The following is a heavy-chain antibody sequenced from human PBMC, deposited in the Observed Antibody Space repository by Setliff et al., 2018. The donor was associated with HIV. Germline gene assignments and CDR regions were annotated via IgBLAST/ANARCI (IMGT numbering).Heavy chain of an antibody. V-gene: IGHV1-3*01. D-gene: IGHD6-19*01. CDR2: INAGNGNT. Sequence: ASVKVSCKTSGYIFTNYAIQWVRQAPGQGLEWMGWINAGNGNTKYSQKFQGRVSIARDTSASTAYMELSSLRSEDTAVYYCARVQTMAVAGTQYYYMDVWGKGTTVTVSS. CDR1: GYIFTNYA. J-gene: IGHJ6*03. CDR3: ARVQTMAVAGTQYYYMDV.